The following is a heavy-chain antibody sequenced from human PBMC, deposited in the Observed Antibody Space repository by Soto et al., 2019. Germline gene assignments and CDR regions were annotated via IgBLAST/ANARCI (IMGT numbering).Heavy chain of an antibody. D-gene: IGHD3-10*01. CDR2: ISSSSSTI. CDR1: GFTFSSYS. CDR3: ARERITMVRGVIFYYYGMDV. V-gene: IGHV3-48*02. Sequence: GVLRLSCAASGFTFSSYSMNWVRQAPGKGLEWVSYISSSSSTIYYADPVKGRFTISRDNAKNSLYLQMNSLRDEDTAVYYCARERITMVRGVIFYYYGMDVWGQGTTVTV. J-gene: IGHJ6*02.